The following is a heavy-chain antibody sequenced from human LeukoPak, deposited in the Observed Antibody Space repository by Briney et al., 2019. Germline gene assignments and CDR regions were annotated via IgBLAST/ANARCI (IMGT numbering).Heavy chain of an antibody. CDR3: ARVGYSYGYSTGYYYYYMDV. CDR2: INPNSGGT. Sequence: ASVKVSCKASGYTFTGYYMHWVRQAPGQGLEWMGWINPNSGGTNYAQKFQGRVTMTRDTSISTAYMELSRLRSEDTAVYYCARVGYSYGYSTGYYYYYMDVWGKGTTVTISS. CDR1: GYTFTGYY. V-gene: IGHV1-2*02. J-gene: IGHJ6*03. D-gene: IGHD5-18*01.